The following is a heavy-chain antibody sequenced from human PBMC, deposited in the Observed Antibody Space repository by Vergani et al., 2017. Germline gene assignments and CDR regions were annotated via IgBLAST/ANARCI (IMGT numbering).Heavy chain of an antibody. D-gene: IGHD2-2*02. CDR2: INHSGST. CDR3: ASGYCSSTSCYTEGLDY. CDR1: GGSFSGYY. Sequence: QVQLQQWGAGLLKPSETLSLTCAVYGGSFSGYYWSWIRQPPGKGLEWIGEINHSGSTNYNPSLKSRVTISVDTSKNQFSLKLSSVTAADTAVYYCASGYCSSTSCYTEGLDYWGQGTLVTVSS. J-gene: IGHJ4*02. V-gene: IGHV4-34*01.